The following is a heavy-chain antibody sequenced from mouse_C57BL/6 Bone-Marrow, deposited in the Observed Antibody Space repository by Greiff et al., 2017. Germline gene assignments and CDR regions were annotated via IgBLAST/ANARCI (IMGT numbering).Heavy chain of an antibody. V-gene: IGHV1-22*01. J-gene: IGHJ4*01. D-gene: IGHD1-1*01. Sequence: EVQLQQSGPELVKPGASVKMSCKASGYTFTDYNMHWVKQSHGKSLEWIGYINPNNGGTSYNQKFKGKATLPVNTSSSTAYMELRSLTSEDSAVDYCAITTVVATDAMDYWGQGTSVTVSS. CDR1: GYTFTDYN. CDR2: INPNNGGT. CDR3: AITTVVATDAMDY.